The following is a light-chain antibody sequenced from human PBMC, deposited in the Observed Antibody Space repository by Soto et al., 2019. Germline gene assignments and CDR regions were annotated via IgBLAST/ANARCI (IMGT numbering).Light chain of an antibody. CDR2: AAS. Sequence: AIRMTQSPSSFSASTGDRVTITCRASQGISSYLAWYQQKPGKAPKLLIYAASTLQSGVPSRFSGSGSGTDFTLTISCLQSEDFATYYCQQYYSYPPITFGQGTRLEI. V-gene: IGKV1-8*01. CDR3: QQYYSYPPIT. J-gene: IGKJ5*01. CDR1: QGISSY.